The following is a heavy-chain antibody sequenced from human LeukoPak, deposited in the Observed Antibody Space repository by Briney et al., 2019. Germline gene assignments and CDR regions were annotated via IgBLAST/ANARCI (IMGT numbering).Heavy chain of an antibody. CDR3: ARDLSSSSRYNYYYGMDV. J-gene: IGHJ6*02. CDR2: ISAYNGNT. Sequence: ASVKVSCKASGYTFTNYAISWVRQAPGQGLEWMGWISAYNGNTNYAQKVQGRVTMTTDTSTSTAYMELRSLRSDDTAVYYCARDLSSSSRYNYYYGMDVCGQGTTGIVSS. CDR1: GYTFTNYA. D-gene: IGHD6-6*01. V-gene: IGHV1-18*01.